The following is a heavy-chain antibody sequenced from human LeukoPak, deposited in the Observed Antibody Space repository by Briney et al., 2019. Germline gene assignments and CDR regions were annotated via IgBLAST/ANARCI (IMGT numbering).Heavy chain of an antibody. Sequence: ASVKVSCKVSGYTLTELSMHWVRQAPGKGLEWMGGFDPEDGETIYAQKFQGRVTMTEDTSTDTAYMELSSLRSEDTAVYYCATDSRMVRGVSYYYYYYYMDVWGKGTTVTVSS. CDR2: FDPEDGET. D-gene: IGHD3-10*01. CDR1: GYTLTELS. J-gene: IGHJ6*03. CDR3: ATDSRMVRGVSYYYYYYYMDV. V-gene: IGHV1-24*01.